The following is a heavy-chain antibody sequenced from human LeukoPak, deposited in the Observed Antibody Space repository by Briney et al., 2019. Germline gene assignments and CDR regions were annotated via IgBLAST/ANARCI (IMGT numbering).Heavy chain of an antibody. J-gene: IGHJ4*02. Sequence: SETLSFTCTVSGGSISSYYWSWIRQPAGKGLEWIGRIYTSGSTNYNPSLKSRVTMSVDTSKNQFSLKLSSVTAPDTAVYSCARDRHGSGSYLDYFDYWGQGTLVTVSS. V-gene: IGHV4-4*07. CDR3: ARDRHGSGSYLDYFDY. D-gene: IGHD3-10*01. CDR1: GGSISSYY. CDR2: IYTSGST.